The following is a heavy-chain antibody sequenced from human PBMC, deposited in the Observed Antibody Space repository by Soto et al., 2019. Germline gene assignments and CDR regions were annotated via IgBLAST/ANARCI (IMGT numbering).Heavy chain of an antibody. CDR3: ARHQQLDYYYFGMDV. CDR2: IYPGDSDT. V-gene: IGHV5-51*01. J-gene: IGHJ6*02. CDR1: GNSLSSYW. Sequence: GESLKISCKASGNSLSSYWIGWVRQVPGKGLEWMGIIYPGDSDTRYSPSFQGQVTISADKSISTAYLQWSSLKASDTAMYYCARHQQLDYYYFGMDVWGQGTTVTVSS. D-gene: IGHD6-13*01.